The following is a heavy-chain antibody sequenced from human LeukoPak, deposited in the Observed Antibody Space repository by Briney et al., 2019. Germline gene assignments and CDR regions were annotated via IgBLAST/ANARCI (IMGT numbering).Heavy chain of an antibody. CDR3: ARSFLGYCSSTSCGDALDI. D-gene: IGHD2-2*01. CDR2: IYSGGST. CDR1: GFTVSSNY. J-gene: IGHJ3*02. V-gene: IGHV3-66*02. Sequence: PGGSLRLSCAASGFTVSSNYMSWVRQAPGKGLEWVSVIYSGGSTYYADSVKGRFTISRDNSKNTLYLQMNGLRAEDTAVYYCARSFLGYCSSTSCGDALDIWGQGTMVTVSS.